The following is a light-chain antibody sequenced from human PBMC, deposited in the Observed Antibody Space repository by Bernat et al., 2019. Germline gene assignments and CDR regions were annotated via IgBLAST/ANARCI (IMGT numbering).Light chain of an antibody. J-gene: IGLJ3*02. CDR3: SSYTSSSTLV. V-gene: IGLV2-14*03. CDR2: DVR. Sequence: QSALTQPASVSGSPGQSITISCTGTSSDVGGYNYVSWYQQHPGRAHKLMIYDVRDRPSGISNRFSGSKSGNTASLTISGLLDEGEADYYCSSYTSSSTLVFGGGTRLTVL. CDR1: SSDVGGYNY.